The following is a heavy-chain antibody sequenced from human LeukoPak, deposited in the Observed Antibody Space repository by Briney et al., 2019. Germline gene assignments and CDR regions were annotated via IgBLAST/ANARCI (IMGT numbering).Heavy chain of an antibody. J-gene: IGHJ4*02. V-gene: IGHV4-34*01. CDR1: GGSFSGYY. Sequence: KPSETLSLTCAVYGGSFSGYYWSWIRQPPGKGLEWIGEINHSGSTNYNPSLKSRVTISVDTSKNQFSLKLSSVTAADTAVYYCASGPPYYYDRGKFDYWGQGTLVTVSS. D-gene: IGHD3-22*01. CDR3: ASGPPYYYDRGKFDY. CDR2: INHSGST.